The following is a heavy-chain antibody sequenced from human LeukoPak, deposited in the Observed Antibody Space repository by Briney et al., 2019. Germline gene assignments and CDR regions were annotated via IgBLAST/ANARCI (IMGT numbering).Heavy chain of an antibody. Sequence: SETLSLTCAVFGGSFNNYYWSWLRQPPGKGLEWIGEISHSGDTNYNPSLKSRVTMSLDTSKNQFFLNLNSVTAADTAVYYCARGFSHWGQGTPVTVSS. V-gene: IGHV4-34*01. J-gene: IGHJ4*02. CDR2: ISHSGDT. CDR3: ARGFSH. CDR1: GGSFNNYY.